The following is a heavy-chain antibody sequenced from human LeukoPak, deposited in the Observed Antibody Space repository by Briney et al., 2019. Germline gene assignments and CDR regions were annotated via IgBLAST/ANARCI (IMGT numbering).Heavy chain of an antibody. CDR1: GYTFTSYG. Sequence: GASVKVPCKASGYTFTSYGISWVRQAPGQGLEWMGWISAYNGNTNYAQKLQGRVTMTTDTSTSTAYMELRSLRSDDTAVYYCARDGGRIAAAWGYGMDVWGQGTTVTVSS. V-gene: IGHV1-18*01. CDR3: ARDGGRIAAAWGYGMDV. D-gene: IGHD6-13*01. J-gene: IGHJ6*02. CDR2: ISAYNGNT.